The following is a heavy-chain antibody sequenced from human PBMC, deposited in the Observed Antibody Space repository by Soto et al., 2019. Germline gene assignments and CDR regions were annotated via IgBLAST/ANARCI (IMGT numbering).Heavy chain of an antibody. CDR2: ISGSGGST. J-gene: IGHJ5*02. D-gene: IGHD3-3*01. CDR3: VNGGSGYHNWFDP. Sequence: GGSLRLSCAASGFTFSSYAMSWVRQAPGKGLEWVSAISGSGGSTYYADSVKGRFTISRDNSKNTLYLQMNSLRAEDTAVYYCVNGGSGYHNWFDPWGQGTLVTVSS. V-gene: IGHV3-23*01. CDR1: GFTFSSYA.